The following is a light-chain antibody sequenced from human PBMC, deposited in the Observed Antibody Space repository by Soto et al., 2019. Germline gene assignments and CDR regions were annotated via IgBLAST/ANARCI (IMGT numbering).Light chain of an antibody. CDR3: HSYDSSNFV. CDR2: EDK. CDR1: NGSIASYY. J-gene: IGLJ1*01. V-gene: IGLV6-57*04. Sequence: SPSHSVSGSPGKTFAISCTRSNGSIASYYVQWYQQRPGSATTTVIYEDKQRPSGVPDRFSGSIDSSSNSASLTISGLETEDEADCYCHSYDSSNFVFGSGTKVTVL.